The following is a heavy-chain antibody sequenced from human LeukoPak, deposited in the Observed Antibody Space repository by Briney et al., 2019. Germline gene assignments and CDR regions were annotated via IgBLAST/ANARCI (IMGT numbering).Heavy chain of an antibody. D-gene: IGHD6-19*01. Sequence: SETLSLTCTVSGGSISSSSYYWGWIRQPPGKGLEWIGSLYYSGSTYYNPSLKSRVTISVDTSKNQFSLKLSSVTAADTAVYYCALIAVAGLYSYYYGMDVWGQGTTVTVSS. V-gene: IGHV4-39*01. J-gene: IGHJ6*02. CDR3: ALIAVAGLYSYYYGMDV. CDR2: LYYSGST. CDR1: GGSISSSSYY.